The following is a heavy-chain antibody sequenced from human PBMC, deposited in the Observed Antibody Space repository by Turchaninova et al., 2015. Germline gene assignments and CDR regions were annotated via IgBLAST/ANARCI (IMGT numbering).Heavy chain of an antibody. CDR1: SGSINISTYY. CDR2: IYYSGST. J-gene: IGHJ4*02. Sequence: QLQLQESGPRLVEPSETLSLTCAVSSGSINISTYYWGWIRQPPGKGLEWIGSIYYSGSTYYNPSLKSRVTISVDTSKNHFSLKLSSVTAADTAVYYCARDRRSGYQQYYFDYWGQGTLVTVSS. D-gene: IGHD3-22*01. V-gene: IGHV4-39*07. CDR3: ARDRRSGYQQYYFDY.